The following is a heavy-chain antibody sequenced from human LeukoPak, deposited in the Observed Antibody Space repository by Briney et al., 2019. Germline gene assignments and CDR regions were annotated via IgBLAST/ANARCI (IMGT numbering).Heavy chain of an antibody. D-gene: IGHD6-13*01. V-gene: IGHV4-30-2*01. CDR2: IYHGGST. Sequence: SETLSLTCTVSGGSISSGGYSWNWIRLPPGKGLEWIGYIYHGGSTYYNPSLKSRVTISVDRSKDQFYLNLSSVTAADTAVYYCAREAHSGSSTVFFDYWGQGTLVTVSS. CDR1: GGSISSGGYS. CDR3: AREAHSGSSTVFFDY. J-gene: IGHJ4*02.